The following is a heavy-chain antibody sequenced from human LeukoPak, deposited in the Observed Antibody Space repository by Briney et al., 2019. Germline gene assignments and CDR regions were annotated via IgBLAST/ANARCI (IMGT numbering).Heavy chain of an antibody. J-gene: IGHJ5*02. Sequence: GGSLRLSCAASGFTFSNAWMSWVRQAPGKGLEWVGHIKSKPDGGTTDYAAPVKGRFTISRDDSKNTLYLQMNTLKTEDTAVYYCSTEGLAYCDGDCYSWGQGTLDTVSS. CDR2: IKSKPDGGTT. CDR1: GFTFSNAW. V-gene: IGHV3-15*01. CDR3: STEGLAYCDGDCYS. D-gene: IGHD2-21*02.